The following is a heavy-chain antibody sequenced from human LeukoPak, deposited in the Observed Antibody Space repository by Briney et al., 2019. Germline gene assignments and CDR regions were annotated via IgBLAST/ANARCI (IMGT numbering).Heavy chain of an antibody. D-gene: IGHD6-13*01. V-gene: IGHV1-69*04. Sequence: SVKVSCKASGGTFSSYAISWVRQAPGQGLEWMGRIIPILGIANYAQKFQGRVTITADKSTSTAYMELSSLRSEDTAVYYCARDNPYSSSWLFDYWGQGTLVTVSS. CDR2: IIPILGIA. J-gene: IGHJ4*02. CDR1: GGTFSSYA. CDR3: ARDNPYSSSWLFDY.